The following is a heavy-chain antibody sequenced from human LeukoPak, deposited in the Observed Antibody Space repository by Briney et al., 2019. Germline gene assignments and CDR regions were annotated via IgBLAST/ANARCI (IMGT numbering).Heavy chain of an antibody. CDR1: GFTFSSYA. CDR2: ISGSGGST. Sequence: GGSLRLSCAASGFTFSSYAMSWVRHAPGKGLEWVSAISGSGGSTYYADSVKGRFTISRDNSKNTLYLKMNSLRAEDTAVYYCAKARSLWFGELAIFDYWGQGTLVTVSS. D-gene: IGHD3-10*01. V-gene: IGHV3-23*01. J-gene: IGHJ4*02. CDR3: AKARSLWFGELAIFDY.